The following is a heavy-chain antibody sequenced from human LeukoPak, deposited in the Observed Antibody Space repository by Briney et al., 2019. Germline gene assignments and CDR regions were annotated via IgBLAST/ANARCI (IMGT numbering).Heavy chain of an antibody. D-gene: IGHD3-3*01. Sequence: GRSLRLSCAPSGFTFSRHGMHWVRQAPGKGLEWVAIISNDGSRKYYAHSVEGRFAISRDNSKNTLYLQMDSLRAEDTAVYYCARDRAWNYFDYWGQGTLVTVSS. CDR1: GFTFSRHG. J-gene: IGHJ4*02. CDR3: ARDRAWNYFDY. CDR2: ISNDGSRK. V-gene: IGHV3-30*03.